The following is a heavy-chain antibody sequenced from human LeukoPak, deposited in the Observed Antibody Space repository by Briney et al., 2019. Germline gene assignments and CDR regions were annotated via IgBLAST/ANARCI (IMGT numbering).Heavy chain of an antibody. CDR3: ARTTTMASMDY. CDR2: IYYSGST. V-gene: IGHV4-59*01. CDR1: GGSISTYY. Sequence: SETLSLTCTVSGGSISTYYWSWIRQPPGKGLEWIGDIYYSGSTNHNPSLKSRVTISVDTSKNQFSLKLSSVTAADTAVYYCARTTTMASMDYWGQGTLVTVSS. D-gene: IGHD5-18*01. J-gene: IGHJ4*02.